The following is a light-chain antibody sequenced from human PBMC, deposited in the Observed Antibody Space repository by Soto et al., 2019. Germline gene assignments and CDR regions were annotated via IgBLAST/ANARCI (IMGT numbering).Light chain of an antibody. CDR3: QQYNDYSLT. CDR1: QSISNW. CDR2: RAS. Sequence: DIQMTQSPSTLSASVGDRVIITCRASQSISNWLAWYPHKPGKAPKLLIYRASNLEGGVSSRFSGSGSGTEFALTISSLQADDFATYYCQQYNDYSLTFGQGTKVE. J-gene: IGKJ1*01. V-gene: IGKV1-5*03.